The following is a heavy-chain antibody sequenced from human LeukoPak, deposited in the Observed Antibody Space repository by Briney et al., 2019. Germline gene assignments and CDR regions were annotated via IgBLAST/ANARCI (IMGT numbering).Heavy chain of an antibody. D-gene: IGHD6-13*01. V-gene: IGHV1-46*01. Sequence: ASVKVSCKASGYTFTGYYMHWVRQAPGQGLEWMGIINPSGGSTSYAQKFQGRVTMTRDTSTSTVYMELSSLRSEDTAVYYCARDRVRSSSWYYFDYWGQGTLVTVSS. J-gene: IGHJ4*02. CDR3: ARDRVRSSSWYYFDY. CDR1: GYTFTGYY. CDR2: INPSGGST.